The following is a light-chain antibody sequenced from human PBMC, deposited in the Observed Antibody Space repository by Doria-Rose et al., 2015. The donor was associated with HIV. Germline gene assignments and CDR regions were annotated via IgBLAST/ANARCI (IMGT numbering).Light chain of an antibody. Sequence: EIVVTQSPGTLSLSPGERATLSCRASQRVKSSYLAWYQQKPGQAPRLLIYDASTRAAGIPDRFSGSGSGTDFTLTISRLEPEDVAVYYCQQYGTSRGTFGQGTRLEIK. CDR2: DAS. CDR3: QQYGTSRGT. J-gene: IGKJ5*01. V-gene: IGKV3-20*01. CDR1: QRVKSSY.